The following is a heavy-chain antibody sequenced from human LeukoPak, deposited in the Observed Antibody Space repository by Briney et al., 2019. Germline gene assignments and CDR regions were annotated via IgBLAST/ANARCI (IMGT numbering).Heavy chain of an antibody. CDR1: GFTFSSYG. V-gene: IGHV3-21*01. J-gene: IGHJ4*02. CDR3: ARDNGEDYDILTGYYSAHFDY. D-gene: IGHD3-9*01. CDR2: ISSSSSYI. Sequence: GRSLRLSCAASGFTFSSYGMHWVRQAPGKGLEWVSSISSSSSYIYYADSVKGRFTISRDNAKNSLYLQMNSLRAEDTAVYYCARDNGEDYDILTGYYSAHFDYWGQGTLVTVSS.